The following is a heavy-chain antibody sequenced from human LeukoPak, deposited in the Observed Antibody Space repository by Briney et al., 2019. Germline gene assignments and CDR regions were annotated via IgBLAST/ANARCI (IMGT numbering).Heavy chain of an antibody. CDR3: ARDLHSSGWRYFDY. CDR2: IIPILGIA. D-gene: IGHD6-19*01. J-gene: IGHJ4*02. V-gene: IGHV1-69*04. CDR1: GGTFSSYA. Sequence: SVKVSCKASGGTFSSYAISWVRQAPGQGLEWMGRIIPILGIANYAQKFQGRVTITADKSTSTAYMELSSLRSEDTAVYYCARDLHSSGWRYFDYWGQGTLVTVSS.